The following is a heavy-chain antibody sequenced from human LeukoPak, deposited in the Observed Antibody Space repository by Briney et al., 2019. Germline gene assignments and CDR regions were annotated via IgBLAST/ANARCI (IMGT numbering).Heavy chain of an antibody. CDR3: ARGTGSSWYGGPFDS. V-gene: IGHV4-34*01. CDR1: GGSFSGYY. J-gene: IGHJ4*02. CDR2: INHSGST. D-gene: IGHD6-13*01. Sequence: SETLSLTCAVYGGSFSGYYWSWIRQPPGKGLEWIGEINHSGSTNYNPSLKSRVTTSVDTSKNQFSLKLGSVTAADTAVYYCARGTGSSWYGGPFDSWGQGTLVTVSS.